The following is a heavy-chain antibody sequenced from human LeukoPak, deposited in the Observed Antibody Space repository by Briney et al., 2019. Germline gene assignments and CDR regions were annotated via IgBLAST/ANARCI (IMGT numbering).Heavy chain of an antibody. CDR3: ARPRGYSYGSLDAFDI. V-gene: IGHV5-51*01. CDR2: IYPGDSDT. J-gene: IGHJ3*02. D-gene: IGHD5-18*01. Sequence: GESLKISCKGSGYSFTSYRIGWVRQMPGKGLEWMGIIYPGDSDTRYSPSFQGQVTISADKSISTAYLQWSSLKPSDTATYYCARPRGYSYGSLDAFDIWGQGTMVTVSS. CDR1: GYSFTSYR.